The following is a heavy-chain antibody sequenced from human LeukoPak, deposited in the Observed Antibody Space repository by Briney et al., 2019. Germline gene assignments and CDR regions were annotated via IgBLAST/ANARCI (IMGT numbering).Heavy chain of an antibody. Sequence: SVKVSCKASGGTFSSYAISWVRQAPGQGLEWMGGIIPIFGTANYAQKFQGRVTITADESTSTAYMELSSLRSEDTAVYYCARHGVVGFSSSWNFDYWDQGTLVTVSS. CDR2: IIPIFGTA. D-gene: IGHD6-13*01. V-gene: IGHV1-69*13. CDR3: ARHGVVGFSSSWNFDY. J-gene: IGHJ4*02. CDR1: GGTFSSYA.